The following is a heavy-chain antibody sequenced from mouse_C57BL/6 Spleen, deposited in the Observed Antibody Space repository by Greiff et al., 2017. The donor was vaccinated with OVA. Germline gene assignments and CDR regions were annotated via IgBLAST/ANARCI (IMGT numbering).Heavy chain of an antibody. CDR2: IHPNSGST. Sequence: VQLQQPGAELVKPGASVKLSCKASGYTFTSYWMHWVKQRPGQGLEWIGMIHPNSGSTKYNEKFTSKATLTVDKSSSTAYMQLSSLTSEDSAVYYCARWGDVGAYWGQGTLVTVSA. CDR3: ARWGDVGAY. CDR1: GYTFTSYW. J-gene: IGHJ3*01. V-gene: IGHV1-64*01. D-gene: IGHD3-3*01.